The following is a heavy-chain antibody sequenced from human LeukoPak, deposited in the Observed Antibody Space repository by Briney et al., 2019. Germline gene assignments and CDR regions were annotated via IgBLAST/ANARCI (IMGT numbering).Heavy chain of an antibody. CDR1: GGSFSGYY. Sequence: ETLSLTCAVYGGSFSGYYWSWVRQPPGKGLQWVSSISWNSSYIYYAESVKGRFTISRDNAKNSLFLQMNTLRAEDTAVYYCASGSYSFDFWGQGALVTVSS. J-gene: IGHJ4*02. D-gene: IGHD1-26*01. CDR2: ISWNSSYI. V-gene: IGHV3-21*06. CDR3: ASGSYSFDF.